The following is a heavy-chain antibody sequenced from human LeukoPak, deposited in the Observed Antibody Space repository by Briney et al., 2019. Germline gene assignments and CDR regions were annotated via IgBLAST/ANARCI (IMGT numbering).Heavy chain of an antibody. D-gene: IGHD5-12*01. CDR2: IYYSGST. CDR3: ARLRYSGYDKYYFDY. Sequence: SETLSLTCTVSGGSISSSSYYRGWIRQPPGKGLEWIGSIYYSGSTYYNPSLKSLVTISVDTSKNQFSLKLSSVTAADTAVYYCARLRYSGYDKYYFDYWGQGTLVTVSS. V-gene: IGHV4-39*01. CDR1: GGSISSSSYY. J-gene: IGHJ4*02.